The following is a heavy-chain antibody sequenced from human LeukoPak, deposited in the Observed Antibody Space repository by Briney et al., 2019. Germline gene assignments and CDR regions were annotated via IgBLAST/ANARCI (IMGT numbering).Heavy chain of an antibody. CDR2: ITSSSSYI. CDR3: ARVTMVRGVIMLYYYYYMDV. V-gene: IGHV3-21*01. D-gene: IGHD3-10*01. CDR1: GFTFSSYN. Sequence: PGGSLRLSCAASGFTFSSYNMNWVRQAPGKGLEWVSSITSSSSYIYYADSVKGRFTISRDNAKNSLYLQMNSLRAEDTAVYYCARVTMVRGVIMLYYYYYMDVWGKGTTVTVSS. J-gene: IGHJ6*03.